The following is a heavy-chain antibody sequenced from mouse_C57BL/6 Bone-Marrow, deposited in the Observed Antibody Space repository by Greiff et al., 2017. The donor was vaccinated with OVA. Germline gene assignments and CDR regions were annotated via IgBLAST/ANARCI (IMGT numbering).Heavy chain of an antibody. CDR1: GYTFTNYW. D-gene: IGHD1-1*01. J-gene: IGHJ1*03. V-gene: IGHV1-63*01. Sequence: VQLQQSGAELVRPGTSVKMSCKASGYTFTNYWIGWAKQRPGHGLAWIGDIYPGGGYTNYNEKFKGKATLTADKSSSTAYMQISSLTSEDSAIYYCARGGTTVAGGYFDVWGTGTTVTVSS. CDR2: IYPGGGYT. CDR3: ARGGTTVAGGYFDV.